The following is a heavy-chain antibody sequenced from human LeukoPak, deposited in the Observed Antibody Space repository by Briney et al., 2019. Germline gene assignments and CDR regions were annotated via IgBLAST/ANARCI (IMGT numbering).Heavy chain of an antibody. Sequence: SETLSLTCTVSGGSISSSSYYWGWIRQPPGKGLEWIGSIYYSGSTYYNPSLKSRVTISVDTSKNQFSLKLSSVTAADTAVYYCARVDADSSGYYGGWFDPWGQGTLVTVSS. CDR1: GGSISSSSYY. D-gene: IGHD3-22*01. CDR3: ARVDADSSGYYGGWFDP. CDR2: IYYSGST. V-gene: IGHV4-39*07. J-gene: IGHJ5*02.